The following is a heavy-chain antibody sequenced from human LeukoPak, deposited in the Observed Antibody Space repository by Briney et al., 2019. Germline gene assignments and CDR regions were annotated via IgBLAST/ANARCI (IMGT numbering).Heavy chain of an antibody. J-gene: IGHJ4*02. CDR3: AKEGFGNYYSAYFDY. CDR1: GFTFSSYS. CDR2: ISSSTI. V-gene: IGHV3-48*01. D-gene: IGHD1-26*01. Sequence: GSLRLSCAASGFTFSSYSMNWVRQAPGKGLEWVSYISSSTIYYADSVKGRFTISRDNAKNSLYLQMNSLRAEDTAVYYCAKEGFGNYYSAYFDYWGQGTLVTVSS.